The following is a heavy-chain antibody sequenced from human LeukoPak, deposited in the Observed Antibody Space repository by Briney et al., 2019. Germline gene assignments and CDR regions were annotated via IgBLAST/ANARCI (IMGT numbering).Heavy chain of an antibody. J-gene: IGHJ4*02. CDR3: AKVQFGYEGRKRDFDY. Sequence: GGSLRLSCAASGFTFDDYAMHWVRQAPGKGLEWVSLISGDGGSTYYADSVKGRFTISRDNSKNSLYLQMNSLRTEDTALDYCAKVQFGYEGRKRDFDYWGQGTLVTVSS. CDR2: ISGDGGST. CDR1: GFTFDDYA. D-gene: IGHD2-2*01. V-gene: IGHV3-43*02.